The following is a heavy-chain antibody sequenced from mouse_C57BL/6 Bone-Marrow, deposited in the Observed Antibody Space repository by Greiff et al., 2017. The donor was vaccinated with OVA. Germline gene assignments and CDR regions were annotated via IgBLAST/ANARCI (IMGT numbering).Heavy chain of an antibody. D-gene: IGHD6-1*01. CDR2: IRSKSNNYAT. CDR1: GFSFNTYA. Sequence: EVQLVESGGGLVQPKGSLKLSCAASGFSFNTYAMNWVRQAPGKGLEWVARIRSKSNNYATYYADSVKDRFTISRDDSESMLYLQMNNLKTEDTAMYYCVRPSPYYAMDYWGQGTSVTVSS. CDR3: VRPSPYYAMDY. J-gene: IGHJ4*01. V-gene: IGHV10-1*01.